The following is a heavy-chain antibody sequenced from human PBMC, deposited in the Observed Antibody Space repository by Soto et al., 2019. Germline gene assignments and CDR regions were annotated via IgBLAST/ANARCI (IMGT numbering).Heavy chain of an antibody. CDR2: MNPNSGNT. Sequence: GASVKVSCKASGYTFTSYDINWVRQATGQGLEWMGWMNPNSGNTGYAQKLQRRVTMTRYTSISTAYMELSSLRSEDTAVYYCARGNRVVVAATSIDYWGQGTLVTVSS. V-gene: IGHV1-8*01. CDR1: GYTFTSYD. J-gene: IGHJ4*02. CDR3: ARGNRVVVAATSIDY. D-gene: IGHD2-15*01.